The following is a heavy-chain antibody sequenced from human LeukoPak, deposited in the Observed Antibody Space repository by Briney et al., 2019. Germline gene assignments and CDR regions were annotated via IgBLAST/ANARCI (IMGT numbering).Heavy chain of an antibody. J-gene: IGHJ5*02. Sequence: PSGTLSLTCAVAGGSISSSNWWSWVRQPPGKGLEWIGEIYHSGSTYYNPSLKSRVTISVDTSKNQFSLKLSSVTAADTAVYYCARVKLDYIGGDYYEPWGQGTLVTVSS. CDR3: ARVKLDYIGGDYYEP. CDR1: GGSISSSNW. CDR2: IYHSGST. D-gene: IGHD4-17*01. V-gene: IGHV4-4*02.